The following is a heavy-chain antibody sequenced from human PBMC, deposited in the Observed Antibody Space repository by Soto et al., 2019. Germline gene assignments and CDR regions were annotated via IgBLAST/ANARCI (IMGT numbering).Heavy chain of an antibody. V-gene: IGHV4-4*02. CDR3: AHRPIVGAAI. J-gene: IGHJ4*02. Sequence: SETLSLTCGVFGGSISNSNWWTWVRQPPGKGLEWIGEIYHTGSTNYNSSLMSRVTISLDKPNNQFSLKLSSVTAADTAVYYCAHRPIVGAAIWGQGTLVTVSS. CDR1: GGSISNSNW. CDR2: IYHTGST. D-gene: IGHD1-26*01.